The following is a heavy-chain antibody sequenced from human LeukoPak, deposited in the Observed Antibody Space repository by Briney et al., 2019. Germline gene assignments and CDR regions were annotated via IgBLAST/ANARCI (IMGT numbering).Heavy chain of an antibody. Sequence: PGGSLRLSCAASGFSFSNAWMSWVRQAPGKGLEWVGRIKSKTDGGSTDYAAPVKGRFTISRDDSKNTLYLQMNSLKTEDTAVYYCTTGRGRCLEGYWGQGTLVTVSS. V-gene: IGHV3-15*01. D-gene: IGHD1-1*01. CDR3: TTGRGRCLEGY. J-gene: IGHJ4*02. CDR2: IKSKTDGGST. CDR1: GFSFSNAW.